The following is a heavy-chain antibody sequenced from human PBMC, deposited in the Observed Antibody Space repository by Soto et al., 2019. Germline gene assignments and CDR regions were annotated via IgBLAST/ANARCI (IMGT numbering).Heavy chain of an antibody. CDR1: GGSISSYY. CDR3: ATSGSYYAFDI. J-gene: IGHJ3*02. V-gene: IGHV4-59*01. CDR2: IYYSVST. Sequence: XETLSLSCAVSGGSISSYYWSGIRQPPGKGLEWIGYIYYSVSTNYNPSLNSRVTISVDTSKNQFSLKLSSVTAADTAVYYCATSGSYYAFDIWGQGTMVTVSS. D-gene: IGHD1-26*01.